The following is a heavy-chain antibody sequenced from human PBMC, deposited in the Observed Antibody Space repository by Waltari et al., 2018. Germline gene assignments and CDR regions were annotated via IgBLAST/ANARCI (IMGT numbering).Heavy chain of an antibody. V-gene: IGHV3-7*01. J-gene: IGHJ4*02. CDR2: IRRDGSQA. Sequence: EEQLVESGGGLVQPGGSLRFSCEGSGFTFRNYWMSWVRQAPGKGLEWVAKIRRDGSQANYVDSVKGRFTISRDNAKKSLYLQMNSLRAEDTGVYYCARESTASNEGVWGQGTLVTVSS. CDR1: GFTFRNYW. CDR3: ARESTASNEGV. D-gene: IGHD4-17*01.